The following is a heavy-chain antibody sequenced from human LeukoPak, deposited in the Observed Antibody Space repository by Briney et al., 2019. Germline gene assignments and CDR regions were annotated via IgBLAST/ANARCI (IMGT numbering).Heavy chain of an antibody. CDR2: ISSSSSYI. J-gene: IGHJ6*02. Sequence: GGSLRLSCAASGFTFSSYSMNWVRQAPGKGLEWVSSISSSSSYIYYADSVEGRFTISRDNAKNSLYLQMNSLRAEDTAVYYCARDRRYFDWLYGMDVWGQGTTVTVSS. D-gene: IGHD3-9*01. CDR1: GFTFSSYS. V-gene: IGHV3-21*01. CDR3: ARDRRYFDWLYGMDV.